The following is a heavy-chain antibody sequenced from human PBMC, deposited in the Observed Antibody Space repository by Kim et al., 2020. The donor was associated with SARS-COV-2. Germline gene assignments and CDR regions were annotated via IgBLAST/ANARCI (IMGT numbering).Heavy chain of an antibody. J-gene: IGHJ6*03. CDR1: GFSLSTSGVG. CDR3: AHIYSSGAWYYCYSMDD. CDR2: IYWDDDK. V-gene: IGHV2-5*02. Sequence: SGPTLVNPTQTLTLTCTFSGFSLSTSGVGVGWIRQPPGKALEWLALIYWDDDKRYSPSLKSRLTITKDTSKNQVVLTMTNMDPVDTATYYCAHIYSSGAWYYCYSMDDWGKGATVTVSS. D-gene: IGHD3-10*01.